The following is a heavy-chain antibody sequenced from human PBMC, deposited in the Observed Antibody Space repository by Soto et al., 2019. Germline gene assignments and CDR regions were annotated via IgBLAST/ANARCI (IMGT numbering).Heavy chain of an antibody. V-gene: IGHV1-69*01. J-gene: IGHJ5*02. CDR3: ARLPTTVETS. CDR2: IIPIFGRT. Sequence: QVQLVQSGAEEKNPGSSVKVSCKASGGTFSSYAISWVRQAPGQGLEWMGGIIPIFGRTNFAQKFQGRVTITADESMTTAYMELSSLRSEDTAVYYCARLPTTVETSWGQGTLVTVSS. D-gene: IGHD4-4*01. CDR1: GGTFSSYA.